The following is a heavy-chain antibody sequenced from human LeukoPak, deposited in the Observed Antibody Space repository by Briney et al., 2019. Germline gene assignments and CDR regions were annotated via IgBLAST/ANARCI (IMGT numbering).Heavy chain of an antibody. J-gene: IGHJ6*03. CDR1: GDSISSYY. D-gene: IGHD3-10*01. CDR2: IYYSGST. V-gene: IGHV4-39*01. Sequence: SETLSLTCTVSGDSISSYYWSWIRQPPGKGLEWIGSIYYSGSTYYNPSLKSRVTISVDTSKNQFSLKLSSVTAADTAVYYCARRGYYGSGSSHYYYMDVWGKGTTVTISS. CDR3: ARRGYYGSGSSHYYYMDV.